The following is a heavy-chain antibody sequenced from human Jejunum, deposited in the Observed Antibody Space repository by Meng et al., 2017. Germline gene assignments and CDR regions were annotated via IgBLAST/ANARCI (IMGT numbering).Heavy chain of an antibody. CDR3: ARGVWKSGFDS. CDR2: TDYASKWNN. CDR1: GAQVPRSNTA. J-gene: IGHJ5*02. Sequence: VPLHPTGPGLGKASQTLALSCPTAGAQVPRSNTAWNWISQSPSRGLEWLGRTDYASKWNNDYAVSVRSRITIIAGTSKSQSSLHRNYLTPEETAVYFCARGVWKSGFDSWGQGTLVTVSS. V-gene: IGHV6-1*01. D-gene: IGHD3-16*01.